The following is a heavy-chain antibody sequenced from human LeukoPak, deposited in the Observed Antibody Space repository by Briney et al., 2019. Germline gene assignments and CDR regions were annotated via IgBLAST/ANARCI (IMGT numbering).Heavy chain of an antibody. J-gene: IGHJ5*02. CDR1: GYTFTTYH. CDR2: INPSGGST. Sequence: ASVKVSCKASGYTFTTYHMHWVRQAPGQGLEWMGIINPSGGSTNYAQNFQGRVTMTRDMSTSTVYMELSSLRSEDTAVYYCAREAVTIFALVRTQTTKSPHRFDPWGQGTLVTVSS. CDR3: AREAVTIFALVRTQTTKSPHRFDP. D-gene: IGHD3/OR15-3a*01. V-gene: IGHV1-46*01.